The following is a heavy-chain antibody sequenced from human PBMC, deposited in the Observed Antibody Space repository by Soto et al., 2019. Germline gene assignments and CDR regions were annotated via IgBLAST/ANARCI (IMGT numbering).Heavy chain of an antibody. CDR2: IYGGDTT. CDR1: GFTVSNIY. Sequence: EAQLVESGGGLVQPGGSLRLSCAASGFTVSNIYMSWVRQAPGKGLEWVSVIYGGDTTYYADSVKGRFTIPRDDSKNTLYLQVNSLRAEDTAIYYVARVIVRTSYSDRSGYYFKYWGQGALVTVSS. CDR3: ARVIVRTSYSDRSGYYFKY. J-gene: IGHJ4*02. V-gene: IGHV3-66*01. D-gene: IGHD3-22*01.